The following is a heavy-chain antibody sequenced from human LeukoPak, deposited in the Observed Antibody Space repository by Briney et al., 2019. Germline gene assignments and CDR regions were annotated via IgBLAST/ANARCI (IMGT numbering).Heavy chain of an antibody. Sequence: GGSLRLSCAASGFTFSGSAVHWVRQSSGKGLEWVGHIDKKDNLYATAYAESVKGRFTISRDDSKDTAFLHMDSLKTEDTALYYCKRDRGTYNWFDPWGQGTLVTVSS. D-gene: IGHD2-15*01. CDR2: IDKKDNLYAT. J-gene: IGHJ5*02. CDR3: KRDRGTYNWFDP. CDR1: GFTFSGSA. V-gene: IGHV3-73*01.